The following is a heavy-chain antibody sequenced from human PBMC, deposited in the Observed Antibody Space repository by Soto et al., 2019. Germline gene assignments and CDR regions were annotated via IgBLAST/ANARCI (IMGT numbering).Heavy chain of an antibody. CDR3: ARDSKVGATELDY. J-gene: IGHJ4*02. V-gene: IGHV3-30-3*01. Sequence: GGSLRLSCAASGFTFSSYAMHWVRQAPGKGLEWVAVISYDGSNKYYADSVKGRFTISRDNSKNTLYPQMNSLRAEDTAVYYCARDSKVGATELDYWGQGTLVTVSS. D-gene: IGHD1-26*01. CDR1: GFTFSSYA. CDR2: ISYDGSNK.